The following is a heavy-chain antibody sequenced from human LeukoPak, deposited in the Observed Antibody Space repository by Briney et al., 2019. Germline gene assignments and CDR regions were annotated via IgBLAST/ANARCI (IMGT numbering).Heavy chain of an antibody. D-gene: IGHD1-26*01. J-gene: IGHJ4*02. CDR2: ISAYNGDT. V-gene: IGHV1-18*01. CDR1: GYTFTSYG. CDR3: ARLNPSGFDY. Sequence: ASVKASCKASGYTFTSYGISWVRQAPGQGLEWMGWISAYNGDTNYAQNLQGRVTMITDTSTSTAYMELRSLRSDDTAVYYCARLNPSGFDYWGQGTLVTVSS.